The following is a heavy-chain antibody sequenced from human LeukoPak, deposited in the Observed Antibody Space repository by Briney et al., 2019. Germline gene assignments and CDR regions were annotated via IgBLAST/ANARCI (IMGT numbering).Heavy chain of an antibody. CDR3: AKDRVQLWLSSAIDY. J-gene: IGHJ4*02. Sequence: PGGSLRLSCAASGFTFSSYAMSWVRQAPGKGLEWVSAISGSGGSTYYADSVKGRFTISRDNSKNTLYLQMNSLRAEDTAVYYCAKDRVQLWLSSAIDYWGQGTLVTVSS. V-gene: IGHV3-23*01. D-gene: IGHD5-18*01. CDR1: GFTFSSYA. CDR2: ISGSGGST.